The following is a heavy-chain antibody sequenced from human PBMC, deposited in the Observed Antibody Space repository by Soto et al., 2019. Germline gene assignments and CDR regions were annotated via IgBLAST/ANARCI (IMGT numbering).Heavy chain of an antibody. CDR2: ISAYNGNT. CDR3: ARVVAAAGTKGRAFDI. D-gene: IGHD6-13*01. Sequence: QVQLVQSGAEVKKPGASVKVSCKASGYTFTSYGISWVRQAPGQGLEWMGWISAYNGNTNYAQKLQGRVTMTTDTSPSTAYMDRRSLSSDDTAVYYCARVVAAAGTKGRAFDIWGQGTMVTVSS. CDR1: GYTFTSYG. J-gene: IGHJ3*02. V-gene: IGHV1-18*01.